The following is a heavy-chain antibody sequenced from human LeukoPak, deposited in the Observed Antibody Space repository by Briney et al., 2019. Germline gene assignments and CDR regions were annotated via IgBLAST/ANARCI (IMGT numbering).Heavy chain of an antibody. J-gene: IGHJ4*02. D-gene: IGHD3-22*01. CDR3: ARVGMAHYYDSSGYYPSYFDY. V-gene: IGHV4-34*01. CDR1: GGSFSGYY. Sequence: SETLSLTCAVYGGSFSGYYWSWIRQPPGKGLEWIGEINHSGSTNYNPSLKSRVTILVDTSKNQFSLKLSSVTAADTAVYYCARVGMAHYYDSSGYYPSYFDYWGQGTLVTVSS. CDR2: INHSGST.